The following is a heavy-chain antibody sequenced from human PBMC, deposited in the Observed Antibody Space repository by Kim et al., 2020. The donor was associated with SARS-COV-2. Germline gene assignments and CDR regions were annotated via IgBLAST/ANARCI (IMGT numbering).Heavy chain of an antibody. Sequence: GGSLRLSCAASGFTFSSYAMHWVRQAPGKGLEWVAVISYDGSNEYYADSVKGRFTISRDNSKNTLYLQMNSLRAEDTAVYYCASSYGGNYYYGMDFWGQG. D-gene: IGHD4-17*01. CDR1: GFTFSSYA. J-gene: IGHJ6*02. V-gene: IGHV3-30*04. CDR3: ASSYGGNYYYGMDF. CDR2: ISYDGSNE.